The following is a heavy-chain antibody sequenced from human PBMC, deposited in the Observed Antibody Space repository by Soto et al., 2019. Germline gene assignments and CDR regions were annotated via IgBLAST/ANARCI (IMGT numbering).Heavy chain of an antibody. Sequence: GGSLRLSCAASGFNFSDYYMSWIRQAPGKGLEWVSYISSRGTTIYYADSVKGRFTISRDTAKNSLSLQMNSLRAEDTAVYYCARDKSPTFDYYYGMDVWGQGTTVTV. CDR2: ISSRGTTI. CDR3: ARDKSPTFDYYYGMDV. CDR1: GFNFSDYY. J-gene: IGHJ6*02. V-gene: IGHV3-11*01.